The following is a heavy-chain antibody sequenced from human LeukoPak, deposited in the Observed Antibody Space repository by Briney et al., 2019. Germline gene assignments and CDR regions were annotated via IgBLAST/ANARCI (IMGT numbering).Heavy chain of an antibody. CDR3: AKGKGNYYDRSGYYVLDY. J-gene: IGHJ4*02. V-gene: IGHV3-33*06. D-gene: IGHD3-22*01. CDR2: MWYDGSNK. CDR1: GFTFSTYA. Sequence: GRSLRLSCAASGFTFSTYAMHWVRQAPGKGLEWVAVMWYDGSNKYYADSVKGRFTISRDNSKNTLYLQMNSLRAEDTAVYYCAKGKGNYYDRSGYYVLDYWGQGTLVTVSS.